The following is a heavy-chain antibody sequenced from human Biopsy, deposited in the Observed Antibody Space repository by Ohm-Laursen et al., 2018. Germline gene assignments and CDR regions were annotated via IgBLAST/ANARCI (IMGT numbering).Heavy chain of an antibody. CDR1: GGDINNYY. Sequence: SQTLSLTCNVSGGDINNYYWSWIRQPAGKGLEWIGRIYPGGSTNYNPSLKSRVTMSVDTSKKQLSLRLRSVTAADTAMYYCASVVLGPTNDALDIWGQGILVTVSS. J-gene: IGHJ3*02. V-gene: IGHV4-4*07. CDR3: ASVVLGPTNDALDI. CDR2: IYPGGST. D-gene: IGHD3-22*01.